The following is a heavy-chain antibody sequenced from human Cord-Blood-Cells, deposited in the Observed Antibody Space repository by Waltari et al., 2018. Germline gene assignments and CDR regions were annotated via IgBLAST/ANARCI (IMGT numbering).Heavy chain of an antibody. CDR3: ARVGSEYSSSSGKYYFDY. D-gene: IGHD6-6*01. Sequence: QVQLQQWGAGLLKPSETLSLTCAVYGGSFSGYYWSWIRQPPGKGLEGIGEINHSGSTNYNPSLKSRVTISVDTSKNQFSLKLSSVTAADTAVYYCARVGSEYSSSSGKYYFDYWGQGTLVTVSS. CDR1: GGSFSGYY. J-gene: IGHJ4*02. CDR2: INHSGST. V-gene: IGHV4-34*01.